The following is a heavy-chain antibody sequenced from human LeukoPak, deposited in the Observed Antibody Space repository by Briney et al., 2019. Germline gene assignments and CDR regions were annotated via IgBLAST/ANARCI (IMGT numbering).Heavy chain of an antibody. CDR3: ARGGGYYDFWSAPYGTTEFDY. CDR2: INPSGGST. J-gene: IGHJ4*02. CDR1: GGTFSSYA. V-gene: IGHV1-46*01. Sequence: ASVKVSCKASGGTFSSYASSWVRQAPGQGLEWMGIINPSGGSTSYAQKFQGRVTMTRDTSTSTVYMELSSLRSEDTAVYYCARGGGYYDFWSAPYGTTEFDYWGQGTLVTVSS. D-gene: IGHD3-3*01.